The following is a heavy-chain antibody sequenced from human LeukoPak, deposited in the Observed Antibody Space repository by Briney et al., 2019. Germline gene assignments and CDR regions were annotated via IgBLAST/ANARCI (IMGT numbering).Heavy chain of an antibody. CDR2: INSDGSST. CDR1: AFTFGNYW. Sequence: GGSLRLSCAASAFTFGNYWMHWVRQAPGKGLVWVSRINSDGSSTTYAGSVKGRFTISRDNAKNTLYLQMNSLRAEDTAVYYCASRSPALDYWGQGTLVTVSS. J-gene: IGHJ4*02. D-gene: IGHD2-2*01. V-gene: IGHV3-74*03. CDR3: ASRSPALDY.